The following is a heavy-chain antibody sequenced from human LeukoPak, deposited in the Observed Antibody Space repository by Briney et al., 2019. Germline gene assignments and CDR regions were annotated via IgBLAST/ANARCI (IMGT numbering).Heavy chain of an antibody. J-gene: IGHJ4*02. V-gene: IGHV3-33*08. CDR1: GFTFSSYG. CDR2: IWYDGSNK. D-gene: IGHD6-13*01. Sequence: GGSLRLSCAASGFTFSSYGMHWVRQAPGKGLEWVAVIWYDGSNKYYADSVKGRFTISRDNSKNTLYLQMNSLRAEDTAVYYCARDVTVRIAALDYWGQGTLVTVSS. CDR3: ARDVTVRIAALDY.